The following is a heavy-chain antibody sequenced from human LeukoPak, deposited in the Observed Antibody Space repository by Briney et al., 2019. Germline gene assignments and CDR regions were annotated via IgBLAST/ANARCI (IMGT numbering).Heavy chain of an antibody. V-gene: IGHV4-39*02. Sequence: PSETLSLTCTVSGGSISSSSYYWGWIRQPPGKGLEWIGSIYYSGSTYYNPSLKSRVTISVDTSKNQFSLKLSSVTAADTALYYCARDPRRKCSGGSCYSGDAFDIWGQGTMVTVSS. CDR3: ARDPRRKCSGGSCYSGDAFDI. J-gene: IGHJ3*02. CDR1: GGSISSSSYY. CDR2: IYYSGST. D-gene: IGHD2-15*01.